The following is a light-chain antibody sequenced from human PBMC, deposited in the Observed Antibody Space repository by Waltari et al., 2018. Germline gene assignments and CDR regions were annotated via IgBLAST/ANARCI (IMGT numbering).Light chain of an antibody. CDR3: QHYVRLPVT. CDR1: QSISGA. CDR2: GAS. Sequence: EIVLTQSPGTLSLSPGERATLSCRASQSISGALAWYQQKPGPAPRLLIYGASNRPTGIPDRFSGSGSGTEFSLTVSRLEPEDFAVYYCQHYVRLPVTFGQGTRVEI. V-gene: IGKV3-20*01. J-gene: IGKJ1*01.